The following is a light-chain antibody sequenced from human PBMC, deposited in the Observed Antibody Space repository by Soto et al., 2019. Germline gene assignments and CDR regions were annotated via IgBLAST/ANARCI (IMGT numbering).Light chain of an antibody. CDR1: QSVSSDS. CDR2: GAS. CDR3: QQYGSSPPT. Sequence: EIVLTQSPDTLSFSPGERATLSCRASQSVSSDSLAWYQQKPGQAPSLLTYGASRRATGIPDRFSGSGSGTDFTLTVSRLEPEDFAVFYCQQYGSSPPTFGQGTKVEIK. V-gene: IGKV3-20*01. J-gene: IGKJ2*01.